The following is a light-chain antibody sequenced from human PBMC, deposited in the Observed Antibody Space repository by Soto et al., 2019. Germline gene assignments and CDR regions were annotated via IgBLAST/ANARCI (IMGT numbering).Light chain of an antibody. Sequence: QSALTQPASVSGSPGQSITISCTGTSSDVGANIFVSWYQQHPGKVPKLMIYTVSSRPSGVSQRSSGSKSGNTASLTISGLQAEDEADYYCSSFTTDSTYVFGTGTKLTVL. V-gene: IGLV2-14*01. CDR3: SSFTTDSTYV. J-gene: IGLJ1*01. CDR2: TVS. CDR1: SSDVGANIF.